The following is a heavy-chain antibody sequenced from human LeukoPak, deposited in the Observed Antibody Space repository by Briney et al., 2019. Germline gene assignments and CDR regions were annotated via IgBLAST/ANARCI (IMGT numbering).Heavy chain of an antibody. V-gene: IGHV4-39*01. Sequence: SETLSLTCTVSGGSTSSSSYYWGWIRQPPGKGLEWIGSIYYSGSTYYNPSLKSRVTISVDTSKNEFSLKLSSVTAADTAVYYCARLYCSSTSCYQNGYVQHWARAPWSPSP. CDR1: GGSTSSSSYY. CDR2: IYYSGST. D-gene: IGHD2-2*01. J-gene: IGHJ1*01. CDR3: ARLYCSSTSCYQNGYVQH.